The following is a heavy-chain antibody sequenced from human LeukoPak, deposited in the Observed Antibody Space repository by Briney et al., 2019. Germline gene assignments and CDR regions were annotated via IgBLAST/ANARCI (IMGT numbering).Heavy chain of an antibody. CDR1: GGSISSYY. J-gene: IGHJ3*02. D-gene: IGHD1-1*01. CDR2: ISYSGST. CDR3: ARDPIQHAFDI. V-gene: IGHV4-59*12. Sequence: SGPTLVNPSETLSLTCTVSGGSISSYYWSWIRQPPGKGLEWIGYISYSGSTNYNPSLKSRVTISVDTSKNQLSLKLNSVTAADTAVYYCARDPIQHAFDIWGQGTMVTVSS.